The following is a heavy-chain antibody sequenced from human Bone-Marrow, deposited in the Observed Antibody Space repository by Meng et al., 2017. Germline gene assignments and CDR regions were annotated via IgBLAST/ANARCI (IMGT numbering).Heavy chain of an antibody. CDR3: TNDRLNH. CDR2: IYSGGST. J-gene: IGHJ1*01. CDR1: GFTVSSNY. V-gene: IGHV3-53*01. D-gene: IGHD1-1*01. Sequence: GESLKISCAASGFTVSSNYMSWVRQAPGKGLEWVSVIYSGGSTYYADSVKGRFTISRDNAKNTLYLQMNSLRAEDTAVYYCTNDRLNHWGQGTLVTVSS.